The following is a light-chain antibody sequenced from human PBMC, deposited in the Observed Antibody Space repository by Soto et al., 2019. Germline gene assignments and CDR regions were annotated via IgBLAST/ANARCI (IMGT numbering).Light chain of an antibody. CDR3: QQYIDWPPYT. CDR1: QTVSRS. Sequence: EVLLTQSPATLYVSPGERATLSCRASQTVSRSLAWYQQRPGQAPRLLIYGASTRAASVPGRFSGSGSGTDFTLTITSLQSEDFAVYYCQQYIDWPPYTFGQGTKLQIK. J-gene: IGKJ2*01. CDR2: GAS. V-gene: IGKV3-15*01.